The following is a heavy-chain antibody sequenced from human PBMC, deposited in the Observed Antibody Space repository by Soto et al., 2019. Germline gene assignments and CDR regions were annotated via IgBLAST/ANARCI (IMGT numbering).Heavy chain of an antibody. V-gene: IGHV1-18*04. D-gene: IGHD3-22*01. CDR3: ARDSSGYYSRSLDFDY. CDR1: GFTFTSCG. J-gene: IGHJ4*02. CDR2: ISAYNGNT. Sequence: GASVKVSCKASGFTFTSCGISWVRQAPGQGLERMGWISAYNGNTNYAQKLQGRVTMTTDTSTSTAYMELRSLRSDDTAVYYCARDSSGYYSRSLDFDYWGQGTLVTVSS.